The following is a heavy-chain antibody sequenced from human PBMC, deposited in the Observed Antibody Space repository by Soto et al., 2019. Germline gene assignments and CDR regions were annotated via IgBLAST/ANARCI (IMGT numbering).Heavy chain of an antibody. J-gene: IGHJ6*02. Sequence: SQTLSLTCAISGDSVSSNSAAWNWIRQSPSRGLEWLGRTYYRSKWYNDYAVSVKSRITINPDTSKNQFSLQLNSVTPEDTAVYYCARDLETYSDFRSGSNYYYYGMDVWGQGTTVTVSS. V-gene: IGHV6-1*01. CDR3: ARDLETYSDFRSGSNYYYYGMDV. D-gene: IGHD3-3*01. CDR1: GDSVSSNSAA. CDR2: TYYRSKWYN.